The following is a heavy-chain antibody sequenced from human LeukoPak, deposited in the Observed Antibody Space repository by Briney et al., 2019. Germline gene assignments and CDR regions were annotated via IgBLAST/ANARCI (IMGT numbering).Heavy chain of an antibody. J-gene: IGHJ4*02. V-gene: IGHV3-23*01. D-gene: IGHD3-10*01. CDR1: GFTFSSYG. Sequence: GGTLRLSCAASGFTFSSYGMSWVRQAPGKGLEWVSAISGSGGSTYYADSVKGRFTISRDNSKNTLYLQMNSLRAEDTAVYYCAKDARNLYYYGSGSYGDLAFYFDYWGQGTLVTVSS. CDR2: ISGSGGST. CDR3: AKDARNLYYYGSGSYGDLAFYFDY.